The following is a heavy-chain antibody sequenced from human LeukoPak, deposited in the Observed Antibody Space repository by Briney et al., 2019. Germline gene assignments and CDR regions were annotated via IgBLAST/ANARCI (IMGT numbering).Heavy chain of an antibody. CDR3: ARDPNRLADYGGDYFDH. J-gene: IGHJ4*02. Sequence: GGSLRLSCVASGFTFSSFSMHWVRQAPGNGLEWVAVISHDGSHKSYADSVRGRFTISRDNSKNTLSLQMNTLRPEDTALFYCARDPNRLADYGGDYFDHWGQETLVTVSS. V-gene: IGHV3-30*04. CDR2: ISHDGSHK. D-gene: IGHD4-23*01. CDR1: GFTFSSFS.